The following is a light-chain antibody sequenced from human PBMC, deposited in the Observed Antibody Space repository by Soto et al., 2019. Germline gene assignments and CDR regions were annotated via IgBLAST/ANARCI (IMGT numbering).Light chain of an antibody. CDR1: SNDIGGYND. Sequence: QSVLTQPPSASGSPGQSVTISCTGTSNDIGGYNDVSWYQQHPGKAPKLMIYEVNKRPSGVPDRFSGSKSDNTASLTVSGLQAEDEADYYGTSYAGSNTMVFGGGTKLTVL. CDR3: TSYAGSNTMV. J-gene: IGLJ2*01. V-gene: IGLV2-8*01. CDR2: EVN.